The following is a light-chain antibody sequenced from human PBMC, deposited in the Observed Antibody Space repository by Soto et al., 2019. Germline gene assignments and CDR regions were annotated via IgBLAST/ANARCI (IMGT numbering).Light chain of an antibody. CDR3: PQYGSSPPEKT. V-gene: IGKV3-20*01. CDR1: QSVSSNY. J-gene: IGKJ1*01. CDR2: GAS. Sequence: EIVLTQSPGTLSLSAGERATLSCRASQSVSSNYLAWYQQKPGQAPSLLIYGASRRATGIPDRFSGSGSGTDFTLTISRLEPEDFAVYYCPQYGSSPPEKTFGQGTQVEIK.